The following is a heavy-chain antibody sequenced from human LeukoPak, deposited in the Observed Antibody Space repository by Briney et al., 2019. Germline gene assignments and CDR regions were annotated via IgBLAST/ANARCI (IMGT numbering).Heavy chain of an antibody. CDR3: AREKCGSTHCDLDF. CDR2: ISSSSSFI. Sequence: GESLRLSCVASGFMFSGCTVAWVRQAPGKGLEWISSISSSSSFIYYSDSVQGRLSLSRDNARNSVFLQLSSLRANDTAVYFCAREKCGSTHCDLDFWGQGTLVIVSS. V-gene: IGHV3-21*01. CDR1: GFMFSGCT. J-gene: IGHJ4*02. D-gene: IGHD1-26*01.